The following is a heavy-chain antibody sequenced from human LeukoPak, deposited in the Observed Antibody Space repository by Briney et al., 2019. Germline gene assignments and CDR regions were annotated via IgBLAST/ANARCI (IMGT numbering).Heavy chain of an antibody. CDR1: GFTRSSYW. CDR3: ARDRRYFDWLLRGY. Sequence: QAGGSLRLSCAASGFTRSSYWMSWVRQAPGKGLEWVANIKQDGSEKYYVDSVKGRFTISRDNAKNSLYLQMNSLRAEDTAVYYCARDRRYFDWLLRGYWGQGTLVTVSS. J-gene: IGHJ4*02. D-gene: IGHD3-9*01. V-gene: IGHV3-7*01. CDR2: IKQDGSEK.